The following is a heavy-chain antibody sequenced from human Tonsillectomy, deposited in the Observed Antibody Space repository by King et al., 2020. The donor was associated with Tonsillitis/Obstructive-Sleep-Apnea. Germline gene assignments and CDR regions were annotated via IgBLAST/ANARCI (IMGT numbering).Heavy chain of an antibody. J-gene: IGHJ4*02. CDR1: GYSFTTYW. Sequence: QLVQSGAEVKKPGESLKISCKGSGYSFTTYWIGWVRQMPGKGLEWMGIIYPGDSDIRYSPSFQGQVTISADKSISTAYLQWSSLKASDTAMYFCARSLTTVTHYYFDYWGQGTLITVSS. D-gene: IGHD4-11*01. CDR2: IYPGDSDI. CDR3: ARSLTTVTHYYFDY. V-gene: IGHV5-51*01.